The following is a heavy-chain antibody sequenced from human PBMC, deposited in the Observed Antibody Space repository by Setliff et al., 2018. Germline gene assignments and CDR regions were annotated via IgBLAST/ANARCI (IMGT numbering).Heavy chain of an antibody. CDR3: ARTGTYRYFDY. V-gene: IGHV4-39*01. CDR2: IYYRGDT. Sequence: PSETLSLTCTVSGGSISSGVYYWAWIRQPPGKGLGWIGRIYYRGDTYYNASLKSRLTLSVDTSKNQVSLNLRSVTAADTAVYYCARTGTYRYFDYWGQGTQVTVS. J-gene: IGHJ4*02. D-gene: IGHD1-1*01. CDR1: GGSISSGVYY.